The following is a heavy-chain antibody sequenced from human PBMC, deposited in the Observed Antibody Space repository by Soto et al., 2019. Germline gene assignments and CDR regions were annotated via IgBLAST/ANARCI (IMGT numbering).Heavy chain of an antibody. Sequence: QVQLVQSGAEVKKPGASVKVSCKASGYTFTGYYMHWVRQAPGQGLEWMGWINPNSGGTNYAQKFQGWVTMTRDTSTSTAYMEVSGLRSGATAVYYCGGGGGDYYGSGSYPLDYWGQGTLVTVSS. V-gene: IGHV1-2*04. CDR2: INPNSGGT. CDR1: GYTFTGYY. CDR3: GGGGGDYYGSGSYPLDY. J-gene: IGHJ4*02. D-gene: IGHD3-10*01.